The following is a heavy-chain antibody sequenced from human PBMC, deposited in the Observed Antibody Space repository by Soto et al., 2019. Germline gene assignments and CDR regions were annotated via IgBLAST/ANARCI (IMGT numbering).Heavy chain of an antibody. CDR3: ARDPRERPGGIAVAGY. V-gene: IGHV1-69*13. J-gene: IGHJ4*02. CDR2: IIPIFGTA. CDR1: GGTFSSYA. D-gene: IGHD6-19*01. Sequence: SVKVSCKASGGTFSSYAISWVRQAPGQGLEWMGGIIPIFGTANYAQKFQGRVTITADESTSTAYMELSSLRSEDTAVYYCARDPRERPGGIAVAGYWGQGTLVTVSS.